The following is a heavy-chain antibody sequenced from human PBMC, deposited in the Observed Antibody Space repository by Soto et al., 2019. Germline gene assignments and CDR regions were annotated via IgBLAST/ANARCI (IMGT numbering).Heavy chain of an antibody. CDR3: ARAHSVLMVYAGAAFDI. CDR2: INPNSGGT. D-gene: IGHD2-8*01. Sequence: VSVQVSWKASGYTFSGYNMHCVRQAPGQGLEWMGWINPNSGGTNYAQKSQGRDNITKKKSISAAYMEPSRLRSDDTDVYCRARAHSVLMVYAGAAFDIWGQGTMVTVAS. CDR1: GYTFSGYN. V-gene: IGHV1-2*02. J-gene: IGHJ3*02.